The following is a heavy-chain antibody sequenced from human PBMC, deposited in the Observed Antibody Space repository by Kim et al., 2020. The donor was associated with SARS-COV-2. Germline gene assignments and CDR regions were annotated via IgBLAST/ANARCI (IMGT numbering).Heavy chain of an antibody. J-gene: IGHJ4*02. D-gene: IGHD2-2*01. CDR1: GGSISSSSYY. CDR3: EGNQLLLGFDY. V-gene: IGHV4-39*01. CDR2: IYYSGST. Sequence: SETLSLTCTVSGGSISSSSYYWGWIRQPPGKGLEWIGSIYYSGSTYYNPSLKSRVTISVDTSKNQFSLKLSSVTAADTAVYYCEGNQLLLGFDYWGQGTLVTVSS.